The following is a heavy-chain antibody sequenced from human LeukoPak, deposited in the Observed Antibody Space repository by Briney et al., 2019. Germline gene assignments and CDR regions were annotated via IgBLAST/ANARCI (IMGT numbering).Heavy chain of an antibody. V-gene: IGHV1-3*01. CDR1: GYTFTSYA. D-gene: IGHD3-10*01. Sequence: ASVKVSCKASGYTFTSYAMHWVRQAPGQRLEWMGWINAGNGNTKYSQKFQGRVTMTRDTSISTAYMELSRLRSDDTAVYYCARDKFYGSAAGPDFPDYWGQGTLVTVSS. CDR2: INAGNGNT. CDR3: ARDKFYGSAAGPDFPDY. J-gene: IGHJ4*02.